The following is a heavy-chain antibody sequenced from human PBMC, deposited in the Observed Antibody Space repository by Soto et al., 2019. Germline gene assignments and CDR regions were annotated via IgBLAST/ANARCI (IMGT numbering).Heavy chain of an antibody. J-gene: IGHJ4*02. CDR3: ANGPTLSDDILTGYYL. CDR1: GFTFSSYG. CDR2: ISYDGSNK. D-gene: IGHD3-9*01. V-gene: IGHV3-30*18. Sequence: GGSLRLSCAASGFTFSSYGMRWVRQAPGKGLEWVAVISYDGSNKYYADSVKGRFTISRDNSKNTLYLQMNSLRAEDTAVYYCANGPTLSDDILTGYYLWGQGTLVTVSS.